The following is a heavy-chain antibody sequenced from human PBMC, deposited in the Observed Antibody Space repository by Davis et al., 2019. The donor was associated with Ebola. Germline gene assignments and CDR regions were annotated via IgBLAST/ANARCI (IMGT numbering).Heavy chain of an antibody. V-gene: IGHV3-11*06. J-gene: IGHJ4*02. Sequence: GESLKISCTASEFSITDDFMSWIRQSPGKGLEWVTYTGASSTSYANSVKGRFTISRDNAKNSLYLQMNTLRVEDTAIYYCVPGTWIRGQGTLVTVSS. CDR3: VPGTWI. CDR1: EFSITDDF. CDR2: TGASSTS. D-gene: IGHD5-18*01.